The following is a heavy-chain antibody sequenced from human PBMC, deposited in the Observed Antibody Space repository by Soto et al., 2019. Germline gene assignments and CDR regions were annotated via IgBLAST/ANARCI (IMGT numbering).Heavy chain of an antibody. CDR1: GFTFSDYY. D-gene: IGHD2-15*01. CDR2: ISSSGSTI. CDR3: ARAVVAEPYYYYGMDV. J-gene: IGHJ6*02. Sequence: GGSLRLSCAASGFTFSDYYMSWIRQAPGKGLEWVSYISSSGSTIYYADSVKGRFTISRDNAKNSLYLQMNSLRAEDTAVYYCARAVVAEPYYYYGMDVWGQGTTVTVSS. V-gene: IGHV3-11*01.